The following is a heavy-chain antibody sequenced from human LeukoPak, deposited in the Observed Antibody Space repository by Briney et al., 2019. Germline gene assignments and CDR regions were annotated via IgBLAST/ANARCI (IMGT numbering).Heavy chain of an antibody. Sequence: GGSLRLSCAASGFTFSDYYMSWIRQAPGKGLEWVSYISSSGSTIYYADSVKGRFTISRDNAKNSLYLQMNSLRAEDTAVYYRARIPVVVPAAITGPYYYYYYMDVWGKGTTVTVSS. CDR3: ARIPVVVPAAITGPYYYYYYMDV. J-gene: IGHJ6*03. V-gene: IGHV3-11*01. CDR2: ISSSGSTI. CDR1: GFTFSDYY. D-gene: IGHD2-2*01.